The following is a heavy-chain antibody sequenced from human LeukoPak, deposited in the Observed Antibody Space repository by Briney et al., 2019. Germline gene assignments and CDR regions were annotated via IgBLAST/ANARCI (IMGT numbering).Heavy chain of an antibody. CDR3: ARRGATTGAFDY. Sequence: GGSLRLSCAASGFTFKSYWMHWVRQGPGKGLVWVSRINRDVMTTSYADSLKARFTISTDNAKSTLYLQMNSLRAEDTAVYYCARRGATTGAFDYWGQATLVTASS. J-gene: IGHJ4*02. V-gene: IGHV3-74*01. D-gene: IGHD1-26*01. CDR2: INRDVMTT. CDR1: GFTFKSYW.